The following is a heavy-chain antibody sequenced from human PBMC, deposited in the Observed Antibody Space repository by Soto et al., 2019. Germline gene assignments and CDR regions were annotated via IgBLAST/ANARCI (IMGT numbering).Heavy chain of an antibody. CDR3: AIGETLASDVNDVFAI. J-gene: IGHJ3*02. V-gene: IGHV4-59*01. CDR2: IYYSGST. CDR1: GGSISSYY. Sequence: TLSLTCTVSGGSISSYYWSWIRQPPGKGLEWIGYIYYSGSTNYNPSLKSRVTISVDTSKNQFSLKLSSVTAADTAVYYCAIGETLASDVNDVFAIWGQGTMVTVSA.